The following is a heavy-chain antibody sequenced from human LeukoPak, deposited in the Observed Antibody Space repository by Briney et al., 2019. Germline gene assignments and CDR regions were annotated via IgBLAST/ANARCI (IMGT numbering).Heavy chain of an antibody. J-gene: IGHJ4*02. Sequence: SETLSLTCTVSGGSVSGGSYYWSWLRPPPGKGLEWVGNIYHSGRTKYDPTLKSRVSISVDTSKNQFSLKLSSVTAADTAVYYCARGAGAGYNLQPFDYWGQGTLVTVSS. CDR3: ARGAGAGYNLQPFDY. D-gene: IGHD5-24*01. V-gene: IGHV4-61*01. CDR1: GGSVSGGSYY. CDR2: IYHSGRT.